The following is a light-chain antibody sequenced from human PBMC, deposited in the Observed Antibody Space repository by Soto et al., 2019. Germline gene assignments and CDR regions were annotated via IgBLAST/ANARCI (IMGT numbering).Light chain of an antibody. CDR1: QDISNY. Sequence: DIPMTQSPSSLSASVGDRVTITCQASQDISNYLNWYQQKPGKAPKLLIYDASNLETGVPSRFSGSGSGTDFTFTISSLQPEDIATYYCQHYDNLWTFGQGTKVEIK. CDR3: QHYDNLWT. V-gene: IGKV1-33*01. J-gene: IGKJ1*01. CDR2: DAS.